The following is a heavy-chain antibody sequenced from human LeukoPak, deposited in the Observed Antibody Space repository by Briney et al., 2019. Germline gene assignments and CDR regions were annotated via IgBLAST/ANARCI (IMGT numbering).Heavy chain of an antibody. V-gene: IGHV4-34*01. CDR3: ARRGYSYGT. D-gene: IGHD5-18*01. J-gene: IGHJ4*02. Sequence: SETLSLTCAVYGGSFSGYYWSWIRQPPGKGLEWIGEINRSGSTNYNPSLKSRVTISVDTSKNQFSLNLSSVTAADTAAYYCARRGYSYGTWGQGTLVTVSS. CDR1: GGSFSGYY. CDR2: INRSGST.